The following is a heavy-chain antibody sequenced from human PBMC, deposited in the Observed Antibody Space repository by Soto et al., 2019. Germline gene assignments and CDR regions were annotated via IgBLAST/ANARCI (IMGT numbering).Heavy chain of an antibody. CDR2: ISAYNGNT. D-gene: IGHD1-26*01. J-gene: IGHJ6*02. CDR3: AREALLRLYYYYGMDV. Sequence: QVHLVQSGAEVKKPGASVKVSCKASGYTFTSYGISWVRQAPGQGLEWMGWISAYNGNTNYAQKLQGRVTMTTDTSTSTAYMELRSLRSDDTAVYYCAREALLRLYYYYGMDVWGQGTTVTVSS. CDR1: GYTFTSYG. V-gene: IGHV1-18*01.